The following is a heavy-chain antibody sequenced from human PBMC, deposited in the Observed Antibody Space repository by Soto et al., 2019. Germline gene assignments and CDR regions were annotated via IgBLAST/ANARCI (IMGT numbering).Heavy chain of an antibody. D-gene: IGHD6-6*01. CDR3: ARDGGIGARHYYGMDV. CDR1: GFTFSYYG. CDR2: IWYDGSNK. Sequence: GGSLRLSCAASGFTFSYYGMHWVRQTPGKGLEWVAVIWYDGSNKYYVDSVKGRFTVSRDNSKNTLYLEMSSLRADDTGFYYCARDGGIGARHYYGMDVWGQGTTVTVSS. J-gene: IGHJ6*02. V-gene: IGHV3-33*01.